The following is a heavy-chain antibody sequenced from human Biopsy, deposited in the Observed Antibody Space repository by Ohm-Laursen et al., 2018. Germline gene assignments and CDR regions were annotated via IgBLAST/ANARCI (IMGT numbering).Heavy chain of an antibody. CDR2: VYNGGNT. CDR3: ARTPRDSFWSGSYKRGLWFDP. Sequence: GTLSLTCSVSGGSIISYYWTWIRQPPGKGLEWIGHVYNGGNTNYNPSLKSRVTISKDTSKNQFSLQVNSVTAADTAVDYCARTPRDSFWSGSYKRGLWFDPWGQGTLVIVSS. CDR1: GGSIISYY. D-gene: IGHD3-3*01. V-gene: IGHV4-59*01. J-gene: IGHJ5*02.